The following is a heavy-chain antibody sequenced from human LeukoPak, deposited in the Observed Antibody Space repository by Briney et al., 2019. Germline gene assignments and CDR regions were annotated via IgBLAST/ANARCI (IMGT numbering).Heavy chain of an antibody. V-gene: IGHV3-73*01. CDR2: IRSKANSYAT. CDR1: GFTFSGPA. D-gene: IGHD2-21*02. CDR3: ARSSVVTAMVHLEY. Sequence: GGSLRLSCAASGFTFSGPAMHWVRQASGKGLEWVGRIRSKANSYATAYAASVKGRFTISRDDSKNTAYLQMNSLKTEDTAVYYCARSSVVTAMVHLEYWGQGTLVTVSS. J-gene: IGHJ4*02.